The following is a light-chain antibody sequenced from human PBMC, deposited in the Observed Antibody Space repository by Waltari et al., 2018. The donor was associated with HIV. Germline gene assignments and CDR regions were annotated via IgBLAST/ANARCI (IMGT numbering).Light chain of an antibody. J-gene: IGLJ1*01. CDR2: EVS. CDR3: SSYAGSNNYV. V-gene: IGLV2-8*01. Sequence: QSALTQPPSASGPPGPSVTISCTGTSSDVGGYNYVPWYQQHPGKAPKLMIYEVSKRPSGVPDRFSGSKSGNTASLTVSGLQAEDEADYYCSSYAGSNNYVFGTGTKVTVL. CDR1: SSDVGGYNY.